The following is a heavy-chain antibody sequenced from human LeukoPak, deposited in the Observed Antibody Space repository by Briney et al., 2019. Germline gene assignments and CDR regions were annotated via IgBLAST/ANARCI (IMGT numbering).Heavy chain of an antibody. V-gene: IGHV3-7*03. CDR2: IKQDGSEK. Sequence: GGSLRLSCAASGFTFSSYWMSWVRQAPGKGLEWVANIKQDGSEKYYVDSVKGRFTISRDNAKNSLYLQMNSLRAEDTAVYYCAKADDYYCSSTSCYHYYYYGMDVWGQGTTVTVSS. D-gene: IGHD2-2*01. CDR3: AKADDYYCSSTSCYHYYYYGMDV. CDR1: GFTFSSYW. J-gene: IGHJ6*02.